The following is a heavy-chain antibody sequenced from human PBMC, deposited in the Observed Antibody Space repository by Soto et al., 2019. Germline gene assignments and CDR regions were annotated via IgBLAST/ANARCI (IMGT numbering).Heavy chain of an antibody. D-gene: IGHD5-12*01. V-gene: IGHV3-23*01. Sequence: GESLKISCAASGFTFSSSAMSWVRQAPGKGLEWVSSTSYSGGTTYYADSVRGRFTFSRDNSKNMLYLQMNSLRAGDTAVYYCAKISVASNTDYWGQGTQVTVSS. J-gene: IGHJ4*02. CDR3: AKISVASNTDY. CDR2: TSYSGGTT. CDR1: GFTFSSSA.